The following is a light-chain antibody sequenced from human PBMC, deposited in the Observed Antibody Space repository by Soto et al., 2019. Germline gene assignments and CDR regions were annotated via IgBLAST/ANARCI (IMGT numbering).Light chain of an antibody. V-gene: IGLV4-69*01. CDR1: SGHSSYV. CDR2: LNSDGSH. CDR3: QTWGTGIQV. Sequence: QSVLTQSPSASASLGASVNLTCTLGSGHSSYVIAWLQQQPEKGPRYLMKLNSDGSHSKGDGIPDRFSGSSSGAECYLTISSLQSEDEADYYCQTWGTGIQVFGGGTKLTVL. J-gene: IGLJ3*02.